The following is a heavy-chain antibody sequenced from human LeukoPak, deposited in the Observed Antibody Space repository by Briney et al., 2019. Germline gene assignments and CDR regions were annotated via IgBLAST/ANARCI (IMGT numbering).Heavy chain of an antibody. J-gene: IGHJ3*02. CDR2: IYYSGST. Sequence: SETLSLTCTVSGGSISSYYWSWIRQPPGKGLEWIGYIYYSGSTNYNPSLKSRVTISVDTSKSQFSLKLSSVTAADTAVYYCARESSGKDAFDIWGQGTMVTVSS. CDR1: GGSISSYY. CDR3: ARESSGKDAFDI. V-gene: IGHV4-59*01. D-gene: IGHD3-10*01.